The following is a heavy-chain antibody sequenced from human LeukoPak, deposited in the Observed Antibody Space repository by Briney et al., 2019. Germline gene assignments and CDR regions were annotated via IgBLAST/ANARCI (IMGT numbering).Heavy chain of an antibody. CDR3: ARANYYDSTHDY. D-gene: IGHD3-22*01. CDR2: IWYDGSNK. J-gene: IGHJ4*02. V-gene: IGHV3-33*01. Sequence: GGSLRLSCAASGFTFSSYGMHWVRQAPGKGLEWVAVIWYDGSNKHYADSVKGRFAISRDNSKNTLYLQMNSLRAEDTAVYYCARANYYDSTHDYWGQGTLVTVSS. CDR1: GFTFSSYG.